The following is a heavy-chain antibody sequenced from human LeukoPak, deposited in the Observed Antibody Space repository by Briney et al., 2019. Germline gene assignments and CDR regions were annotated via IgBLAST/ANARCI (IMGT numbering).Heavy chain of an antibody. D-gene: IGHD1-26*01. CDR1: GFTFSSYA. CDR3: AKDLGGSYLSAFDI. CDR2: ISGSGGST. Sequence: GGSLRLSCASSGFTFSSYAMSWVRQAPGKELEWVSAISGSGGSTYYADSVKGRFTISRDNSKNTLYLQMNSLRAEDTAVYYCAKDLGGSYLSAFDIWGQGTMVTVSS. V-gene: IGHV3-23*01. J-gene: IGHJ3*02.